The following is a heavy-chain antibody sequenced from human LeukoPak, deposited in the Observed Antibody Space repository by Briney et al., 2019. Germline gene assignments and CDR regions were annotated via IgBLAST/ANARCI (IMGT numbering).Heavy chain of an antibody. Sequence: SETLSLTCTVSGGSISTTYYYWNWIRQPPGKGLEWIGNIYYSATTDYNPSLKSRLTMSVDTSKNHFPLKLSSVTAADTAVYYCARDRYDSSGYHGMDVWGQGTTVTVSS. V-gene: IGHV4-39*06. CDR2: IYYSATT. J-gene: IGHJ6*02. D-gene: IGHD3-22*01. CDR3: ARDRYDSSGYHGMDV. CDR1: GGSISTTYYY.